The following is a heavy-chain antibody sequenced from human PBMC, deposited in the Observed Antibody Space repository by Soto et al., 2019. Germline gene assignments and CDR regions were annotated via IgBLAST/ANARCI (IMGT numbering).Heavy chain of an antibody. CDR3: ARADYGDSTRGVFDY. Sequence: GGSLRLSCATSGFTFSSYSMNWVRQAPGKGLEWLSYISGSSDTIYYADSVTGRFTISRDNAKTSLYLQMHSLRAEDMAVYYCARADYGDSTRGVFDYWGQGTLVTVSS. CDR2: ISGSSDTI. J-gene: IGHJ4*02. D-gene: IGHD4-17*01. CDR1: GFTFSSYS. V-gene: IGHV3-48*01.